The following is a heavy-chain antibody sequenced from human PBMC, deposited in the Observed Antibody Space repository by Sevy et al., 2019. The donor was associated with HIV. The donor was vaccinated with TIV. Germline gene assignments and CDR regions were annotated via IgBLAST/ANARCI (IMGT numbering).Heavy chain of an antibody. CDR2: ISSSGSTI. J-gene: IGHJ4*02. D-gene: IGHD4-17*01. CDR1: GFTFSSFE. Sequence: GGSLRLSCAASGFTFSSFEMTWVRQAPGKGLEWVSFISSSGSTIYYSNSVKGRFTISRDNARNSLYLQMSSLRAEDTALYYCARDLPPSATTVPHFDCWGQGTLVTVSS. CDR3: ARDLPPSATTVPHFDC. V-gene: IGHV3-48*03.